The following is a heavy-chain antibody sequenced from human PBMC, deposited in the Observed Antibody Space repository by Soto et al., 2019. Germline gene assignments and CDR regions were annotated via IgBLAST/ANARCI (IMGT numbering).Heavy chain of an antibody. Sequence: GGSLRLSCAASGFTFSRYSMNWVRQAPGKGLEWLSYISRTSSPKYYADSVKGRFTISRDNAENSLYLQMNSLEAEDTAVYYCASLVVAATRSDMDDAFDIWGQGTMVTVSS. CDR1: GFTFSRYS. D-gene: IGHD2-15*01. J-gene: IGHJ3*02. CDR3: ASLVVAATRSDMDDAFDI. V-gene: IGHV3-48*01. CDR2: ISRTSSPK.